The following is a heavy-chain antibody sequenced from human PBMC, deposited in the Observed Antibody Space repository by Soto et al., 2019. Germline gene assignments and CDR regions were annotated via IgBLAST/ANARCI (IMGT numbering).Heavy chain of an antibody. V-gene: IGHV3-23*01. CDR2: ISGSGGST. J-gene: IGHJ6*02. D-gene: IGHD3-10*01. Sequence: GGSLRLSCAASGFTFSSYAMSWVRQAPGKGLEWVSAISGSGGSTYYADSVKGRFTISRDNSKNTLYLQMNSLRAEDTAVYYCAKGGTFTMVRGVIISYYGMDVWGQGTTVTVSS. CDR1: GFTFSSYA. CDR3: AKGGTFTMVRGVIISYYGMDV.